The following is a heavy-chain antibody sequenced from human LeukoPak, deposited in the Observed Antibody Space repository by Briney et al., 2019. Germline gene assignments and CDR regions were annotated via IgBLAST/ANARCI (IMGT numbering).Heavy chain of an antibody. V-gene: IGHV4-4*07. Sequence: PSETLSLTCTVSGGSISSYFWNWIRQPAGRGLKWIGRIYTSGSTNYNPSLKSRVTMSVDTSKNQFSLKLSSVTAADTAVYYCARDFWSGYYAWFDPWGQGTLVTVSS. CDR1: GGSISSYF. CDR2: IYTSGST. J-gene: IGHJ5*02. D-gene: IGHD3-3*01. CDR3: ARDFWSGYYAWFDP.